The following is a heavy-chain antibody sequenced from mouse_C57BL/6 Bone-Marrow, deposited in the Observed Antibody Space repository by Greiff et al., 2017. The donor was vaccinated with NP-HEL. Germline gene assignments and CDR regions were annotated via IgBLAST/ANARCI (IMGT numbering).Heavy chain of an antibody. CDR3: ARSYYGSSYWYFDV. CDR1: GIDFSSYW. J-gene: IGHJ1*03. D-gene: IGHD1-1*01. V-gene: IGHV4-1*01. Sequence: DVKLVESGGGLVQPGGSLKLSCAASGIDFSSYWMSWVRRAPGKGLEWIGEINPDSSTINYAPSLKDKFIISRDNAKNTLYLQMSKVRSEDTALYYCARSYYGSSYWYFDVWGTGTTVTVSS. CDR2: INPDSSTI.